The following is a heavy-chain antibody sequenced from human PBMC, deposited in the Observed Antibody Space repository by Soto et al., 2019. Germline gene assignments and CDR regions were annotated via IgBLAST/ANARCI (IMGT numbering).Heavy chain of an antibody. CDR3: ARGNAIAARAGFGY. J-gene: IGHJ4*02. V-gene: IGHV1-8*01. D-gene: IGHD6-6*01. CDR2: MNPNSGNT. CDR1: GYTFTSYD. Sequence: QVQLVQSGAEVKKPGASVKVSCKASGYTFTSYDINWVRHATGQGLEWMGWMNPNSGNTGYAQQFQGRVTMTRNTSISPAYMELSSLRSEDTAVYYCARGNAIAARAGFGYWGQGTLVTVSS.